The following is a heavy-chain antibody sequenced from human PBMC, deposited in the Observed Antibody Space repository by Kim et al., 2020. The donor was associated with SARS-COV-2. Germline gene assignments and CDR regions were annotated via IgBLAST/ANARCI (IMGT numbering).Heavy chain of an antibody. CDR3: ARVRSIGGPSIYYYGIDV. Sequence: GGSLRLSCAASGFIFSSYGMHWVSQAPGMGLEWVTVIWFDGSNEDYEDLVKGRFTMSRDNSKNILYLQMNSLRVEDTAVYYCARVRSIGGPSIYYYGIDVGGQGPTLTVSS. V-gene: IGHV3-33*01. D-gene: IGHD2-15*01. J-gene: IGHJ6*02. CDR1: GFIFSSYG. CDR2: IWFDGSNE.